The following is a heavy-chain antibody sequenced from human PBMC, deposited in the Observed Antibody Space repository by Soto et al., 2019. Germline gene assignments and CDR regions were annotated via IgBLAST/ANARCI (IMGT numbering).Heavy chain of an antibody. CDR2: IYYSGST. CDR1: GGSISSGGYY. V-gene: IGHV4-31*03. J-gene: IGHJ4*02. D-gene: IGHD3-3*01. CDR3: ARIVRSPHYDFWSGYIDY. Sequence: QVQLQESGPGLVKPSQTLSLTCTVSGGSISSGGYYWSWIRQHPGKGLEWIGYIYYSGSTYYNPSLKSRVTISVATSKNQFSLKLSSVTAADTAVYYCARIVRSPHYDFWSGYIDYWGQGTLVTVSS.